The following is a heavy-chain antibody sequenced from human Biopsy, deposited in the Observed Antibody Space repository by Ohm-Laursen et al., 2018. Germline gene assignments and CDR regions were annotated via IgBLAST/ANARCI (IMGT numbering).Heavy chain of an antibody. CDR3: AEGDWIYYFDN. V-gene: IGHV3-23*03. CDR1: DFTFSGYA. J-gene: IGHJ4*02. Sequence: SLRLSCSAPDFTFSGYAMSWVRQPPGKGLEWVAGIDGAGSSTYYADSVKGRFTIFRDNPKKTVWLEMSSLRVEGTAVYYCAEGDWIYYFDNWGQGVPVTVSS. CDR2: IDGAGSST. D-gene: IGHD2-21*02.